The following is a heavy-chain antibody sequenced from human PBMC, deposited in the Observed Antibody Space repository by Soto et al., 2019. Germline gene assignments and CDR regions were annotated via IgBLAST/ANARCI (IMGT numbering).Heavy chain of an antibody. CDR1: GYSLSEIS. CDR3: TKAAWEPPGFDY. D-gene: IGHD1-26*01. J-gene: IGHJ4*02. Sequence: ASVKVSCKVFGYSLSEISMHWVRQAPGKGLEWMGGFDSEDVETIYAQKFQGRVTMTEDTSTDTAYMELSSLRYEDTAVYYCTKAAWEPPGFDYWGQGTLVTVSS. CDR2: FDSEDVET. V-gene: IGHV1-24*01.